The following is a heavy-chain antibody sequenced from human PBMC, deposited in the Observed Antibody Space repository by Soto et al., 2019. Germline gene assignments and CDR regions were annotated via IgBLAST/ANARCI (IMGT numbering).Heavy chain of an antibody. J-gene: IGHJ5*02. D-gene: IGHD3-16*02. CDR2: IYYSGST. Sequence: PSETLSLTCTVSGGSISSSSYYWGWIRQPPGKGLEWIGSIYYSGSTYYNPSLKSRVTISVDKSKNQFSLKLSSVTAADTAVYYCARDDDYVWGSYRYNWFDPWGQGTLVTVSS. CDR3: ARDDDYVWGSYRYNWFDP. CDR1: GGSISSSSYY. V-gene: IGHV4-39*02.